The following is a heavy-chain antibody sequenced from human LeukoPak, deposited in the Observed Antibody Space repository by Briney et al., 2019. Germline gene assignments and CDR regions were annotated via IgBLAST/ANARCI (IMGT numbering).Heavy chain of an antibody. V-gene: IGHV1-46*01. CDR2: INPSDGST. D-gene: IGHD5-12*01. J-gene: IGHJ3*02. Sequence: GASVKVSCKASGYTFTIFHIHWVRQAPGQEVEWMGMINPSDGSTNYAQKFQGRVTMTSDTSTSTVAMDLSSLRSDDTAVYYCARESTFRLLRNVSDICGQGTMVTVSS. CDR1: GYTFTIFH. CDR3: ARESTFRLLRNVSDI.